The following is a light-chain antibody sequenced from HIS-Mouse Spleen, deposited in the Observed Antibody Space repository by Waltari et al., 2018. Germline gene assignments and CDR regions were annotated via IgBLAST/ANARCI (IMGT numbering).Light chain of an antibody. Sequence: DIVLTLSPATLSLSPGERATLSCRASQSVSSYLAWYQQKPGQAPRLLIYDASNRATGIPARFSGSGSGTDFTLTISSLEPEDFAVYYCQQRSNWLTFGGGTKVEIK. V-gene: IGKV3-11*01. CDR3: QQRSNWLT. J-gene: IGKJ4*01. CDR2: DAS. CDR1: QSVSSY.